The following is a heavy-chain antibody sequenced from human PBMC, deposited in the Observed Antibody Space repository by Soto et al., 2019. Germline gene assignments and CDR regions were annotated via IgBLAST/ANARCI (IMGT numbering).Heavy chain of an antibody. CDR3: ARVPVEMATIGYSVSYGVDV. V-gene: IGHV4-61*01. CDR1: GDSVTSGSHY. J-gene: IGHJ6*04. D-gene: IGHD5-12*01. CDR2: IFYSENT. Sequence: NPSETLSLTCTVSGDSVTSGSHYWSWIRQPPGKGLEYIGYIFYSENTSYHPSLKSRVTISVDTSKNQFSLKLSSVTAADTALYYCARVPVEMATIGYSVSYGVDVWGKGTTGIFSS.